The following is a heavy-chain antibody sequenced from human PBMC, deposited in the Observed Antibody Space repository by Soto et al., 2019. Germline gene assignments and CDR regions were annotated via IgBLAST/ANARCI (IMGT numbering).Heavy chain of an antibody. Sequence: PGGSLRLSCAASGFTFSSYAMSWVRQAPGKGLEWVSAISGSGGSTYYADSVKGRFTISRDNSKNTLYLQMNSLRAEDTAVYYCAKYQRSRYYDSSGYLDYWGQGTLVTSPQ. CDR2: ISGSGGST. J-gene: IGHJ4*02. CDR1: GFTFSSYA. D-gene: IGHD3-22*01. CDR3: AKYQRSRYYDSSGYLDY. V-gene: IGHV3-23*01.